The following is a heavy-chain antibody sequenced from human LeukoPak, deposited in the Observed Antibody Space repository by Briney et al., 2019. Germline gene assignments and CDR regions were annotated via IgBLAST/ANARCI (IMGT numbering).Heavy chain of an antibody. J-gene: IGHJ4*02. Sequence: SETLSLTCAVYGGSFSGYYWSWIRQPPGKGLEWIGEINHSGSTNYNPSLKSRVTISVDTSKNQFSLKLSSVTAADTAVYYCARGLRYGGTPNDYWGQGTLVTVSS. D-gene: IGHD4-23*01. CDR2: INHSGST. CDR1: GGSFSGYY. CDR3: ARGLRYGGTPNDY. V-gene: IGHV4-34*01.